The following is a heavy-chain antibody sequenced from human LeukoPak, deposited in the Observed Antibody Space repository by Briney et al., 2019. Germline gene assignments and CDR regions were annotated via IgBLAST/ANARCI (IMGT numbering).Heavy chain of an antibody. Sequence: PSETLSLTCTVSGGSISSSNYYWGWLRQPPGKGLEWIGSIYYSGSTYYNPSLKSRVTISVDTSKNQFSLKLSSVTAADTAVYYCARGQKAARPGGYYFDYWGQGTLVTVSS. CDR3: ARGQKAARPGGYYFDY. J-gene: IGHJ4*02. V-gene: IGHV4-39*07. CDR2: IYYSGST. D-gene: IGHD6-6*01. CDR1: GGSISSSNYY.